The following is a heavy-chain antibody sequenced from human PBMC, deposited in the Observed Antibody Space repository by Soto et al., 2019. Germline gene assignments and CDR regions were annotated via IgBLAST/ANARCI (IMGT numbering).Heavy chain of an antibody. CDR2: INPSGGGT. V-gene: IGHV1-46*03. CDR3: TRGSGTPGY. D-gene: IGHD3-10*01. J-gene: IGHJ4*02. CDR1: GYTFTSYY. Sequence: QVQLVQSGAEVKKPGASLQVSCKASGYTFTSYYIHWVRQAPGQGLEWMGIINPSGGGTSYAQKFQDRVTMTRDTSTSTVYMELSSLRSEDTAVYYCTRGSGTPGYWGQGTLVTVSS.